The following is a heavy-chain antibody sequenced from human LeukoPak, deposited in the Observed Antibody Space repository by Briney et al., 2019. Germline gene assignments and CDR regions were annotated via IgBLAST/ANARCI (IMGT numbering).Heavy chain of an antibody. CDR3: ARGGSTDEAPYYYCYMDV. CDR1: GGTFSSYA. Sequence: ASVKVSCKASGGTFSSYAISWVRQAPGQGLEWMGRIIHIFGTANYAQKFQGRVTITTDESTNTAYMELSSLRSEDTAVYYCARGGSTDEAPYYYCYMDVWGKGTTVTVS. V-gene: IGHV1-69*05. CDR2: IIHIFGTA. J-gene: IGHJ6*03. D-gene: IGHD3-16*01.